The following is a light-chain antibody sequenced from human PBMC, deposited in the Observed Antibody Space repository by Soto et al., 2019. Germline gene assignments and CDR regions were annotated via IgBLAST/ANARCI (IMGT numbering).Light chain of an antibody. CDR2: DAS. CDR3: QQRSNWPPIT. V-gene: IGKV3-11*01. CDR1: LSVSVY. Sequence: VVLTQSPATLSLSPGERATLSCRTSLSVSVYLDWYQQKPGQAPRLLISDASNRAAGIPARFSGSGFGTDFTLTISSLEPEDAAVYYCQQRSNWPPITFGQGTRLEIK. J-gene: IGKJ5*01.